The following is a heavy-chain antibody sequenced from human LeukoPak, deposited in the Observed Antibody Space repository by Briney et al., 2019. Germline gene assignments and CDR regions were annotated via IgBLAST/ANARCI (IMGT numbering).Heavy chain of an antibody. V-gene: IGHV3-30-3*02. D-gene: IGHD2-8*01. CDR1: GFTFSSYA. J-gene: IGHJ6*02. Sequence: GGSLRLSCAASGFTFSSYAMHWVRQAPGKGLEWVAVISYDGSNKYYADSVKGRFTISRDNSKNTVYLQMDSLRGDDTAMYYCTKMVNAMSAMDVWGQGTTVTVSS. CDR3: TKMVNAMSAMDV. CDR2: ISYDGSNK.